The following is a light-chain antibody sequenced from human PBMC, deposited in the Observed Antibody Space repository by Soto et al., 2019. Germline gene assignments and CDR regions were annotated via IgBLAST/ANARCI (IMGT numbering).Light chain of an antibody. CDR2: TTS. Sequence: DIQMTQSQASLSASVGDRVTVTCRASQSISTFLNWYQQKPGKAPNLLIYTTSTLHGGVPSRFSGSGSGTDFTLTISSLQPEDFATYYCQQSFTASWTFGQGTRVEIK. CDR3: QQSFTASWT. CDR1: QSISTF. J-gene: IGKJ1*01. V-gene: IGKV1-39*01.